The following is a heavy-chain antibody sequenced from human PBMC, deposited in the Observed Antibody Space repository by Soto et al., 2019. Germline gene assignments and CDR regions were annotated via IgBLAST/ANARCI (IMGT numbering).Heavy chain of an antibody. D-gene: IGHD1-1*01. CDR2: ISGSGGST. V-gene: IGHV3-23*01. Sequence: GGSLRLSCAASGFTFSSYAMSWVRQAPGKGLEWVSAISGSGGSTYYADSVKGRFTISRDNSKNTPYLQMNSLRAEDTAVYYCAKDLAGTTGYFDYWGQGTLVTVSS. CDR3: AKDLAGTTGYFDY. CDR1: GFTFSSYA. J-gene: IGHJ4*02.